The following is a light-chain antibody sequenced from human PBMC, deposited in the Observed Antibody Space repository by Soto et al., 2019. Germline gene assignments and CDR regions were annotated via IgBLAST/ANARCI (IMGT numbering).Light chain of an antibody. V-gene: IGKV4-1*01. Sequence: DIQMTQSPSTLSASVGDRVTITCRASQNINFYLAWYQQKPGQPPKLLIYWASTRESGVPDRFSGSGSGTDFTLTISSLQAEDVAVYYCQQYYSTPHTFGGGTKVEIK. CDR3: QQYYSTPHT. J-gene: IGKJ4*01. CDR1: QNINFY. CDR2: WAS.